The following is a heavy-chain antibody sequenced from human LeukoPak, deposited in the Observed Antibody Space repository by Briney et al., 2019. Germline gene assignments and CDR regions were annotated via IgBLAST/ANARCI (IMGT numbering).Heavy chain of an antibody. CDR3: ARGSIAIYYYGSRGYFDY. V-gene: IGHV3-20*04. D-gene: IGHD3-22*01. CDR2: LNWNGGST. CDR1: GFTFHDYG. J-gene: IGHJ4*02. Sequence: GGSLRLSCVASGFTFHDYGMSWVRQAPGKGLEWVSGLNWNGGSTGYADSVKGRFTISRDNAKNSLYLQMNSLRAEDTAFYYCARGSIAIYYYGSRGYFDYWGQGTLVTVSS.